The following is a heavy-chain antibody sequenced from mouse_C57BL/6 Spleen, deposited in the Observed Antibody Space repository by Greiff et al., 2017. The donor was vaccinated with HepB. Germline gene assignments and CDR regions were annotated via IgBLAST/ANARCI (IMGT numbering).Heavy chain of an antibody. Sequence: VQLQQSGPELVKPGASVKISCKASGYAFSSSWMNWVKQRPGKGLEWIGRIYPGDGDTNYNGKFKGKATLTADKSSSTAYMQLSSLTSEDSAVYFCLPRLRERAMDYWGQGTSVTVSS. J-gene: IGHJ4*01. CDR3: LPRLRERAMDY. CDR2: IYPGDGDT. V-gene: IGHV1-82*01. CDR1: GYAFSSSW. D-gene: IGHD1-1*01.